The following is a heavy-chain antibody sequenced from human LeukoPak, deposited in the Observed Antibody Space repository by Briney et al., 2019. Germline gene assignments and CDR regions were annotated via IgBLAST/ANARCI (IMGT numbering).Heavy chain of an antibody. CDR2: IYHSGST. Sequence: SETLSLTCAVSGGSISSGGYSWSWIRQPPGKGLEWIGYIYHSGSTYYNPSLKRRVTISVDRSKNQFSLKLSSVTAADTAVYYCARGGGAYYYGMDVWGQGTTVTVSS. CDR3: ARGGGAYYYGMDV. V-gene: IGHV4-30-2*01. CDR1: GGSISSGGYS. J-gene: IGHJ6*02. D-gene: IGHD3-16*01.